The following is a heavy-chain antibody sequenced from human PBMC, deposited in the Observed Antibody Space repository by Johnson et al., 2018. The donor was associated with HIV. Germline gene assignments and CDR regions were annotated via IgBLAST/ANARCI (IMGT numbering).Heavy chain of an antibody. J-gene: IGHJ3*02. CDR2: ISSNGGST. Sequence: EQLVESGGGLVQPGGSLRLSCAASGFTFSSYAMHWVRQAPGKGLEYVSAISSNGGSTYYATSVKGRFTISRDNSKNTLYLQMGSLRAEDTAAYYCAKADDLEDTSGYLSAFDIWGQGTMVTVSS. V-gene: IGHV3-64*01. D-gene: IGHD3-22*01. CDR1: GFTFSSYA. CDR3: AKADDLEDTSGYLSAFDI.